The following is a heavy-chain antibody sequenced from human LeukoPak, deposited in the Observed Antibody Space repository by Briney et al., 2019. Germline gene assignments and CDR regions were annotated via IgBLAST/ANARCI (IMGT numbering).Heavy chain of an antibody. CDR3: ARDSSKELGN. D-gene: IGHD1-26*01. V-gene: IGHV4-59*12. CDR2: IYNSGST. Sequence: SETLSLTCTVSGGSISTYYWSWIRQPPGKGLDWIGYIYNSGSTNYNPSLKSRVTISVDTSKNQFSLKLSSVTAADTAVYYCARDSSKELGNWGQGTLVTVSS. CDR1: GGSISTYY. J-gene: IGHJ4*02.